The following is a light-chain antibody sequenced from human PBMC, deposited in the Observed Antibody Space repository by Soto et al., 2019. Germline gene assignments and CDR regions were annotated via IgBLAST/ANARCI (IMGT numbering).Light chain of an antibody. J-gene: IGKJ1*01. V-gene: IGKV3-20*01. CDR3: QQYGSAWT. Sequence: EIVLTQSPGTLSLSPGERATLSCRASQSVTSNYLAWYQQKPGQAPRLLIYDASSRATGIPDRFSGSGSGTYFTLTISRLEPEDFAVYYCQQYGSAWTFGQGTKVEIK. CDR2: DAS. CDR1: QSVTSNY.